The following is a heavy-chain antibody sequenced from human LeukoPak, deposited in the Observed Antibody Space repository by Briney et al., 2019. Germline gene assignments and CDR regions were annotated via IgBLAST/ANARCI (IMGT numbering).Heavy chain of an antibody. CDR2: ISSSSSYI. CDR1: GFTFSSYS. CDR3: ARCLYSGSYNYGMDV. D-gene: IGHD1-26*01. V-gene: IGHV3-21*01. Sequence: NTGGSLRLSCAASGFTFSSYSMVWVRQAPGKGLEWVSSISSSSSYIYYADSVKGRFTISRDNAKNSLYLQMNSLRAEDTAVYYCARCLYSGSYNYGMDVWGQGTTVTVSS. J-gene: IGHJ6*02.